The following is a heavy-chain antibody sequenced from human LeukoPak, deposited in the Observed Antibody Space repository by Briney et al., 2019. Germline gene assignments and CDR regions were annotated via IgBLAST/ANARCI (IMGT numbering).Heavy chain of an antibody. CDR1: GFTFSTYS. CDR3: TRDNSLGGRVIVDH. D-gene: IGHD3/OR15-3a*01. CDR2: INSRSNYI. Sequence: KPGGSLRLSCAASGFTFSTYSMNWVRQAPGKGLEWVSSINSRSNYIYYADSVKGRFTISRDNAKNSLYLQMNSLRAEDTAVYYCTRDNSLGGRVIVDHWGQGTLVTVSS. V-gene: IGHV3-21*01. J-gene: IGHJ4*02.